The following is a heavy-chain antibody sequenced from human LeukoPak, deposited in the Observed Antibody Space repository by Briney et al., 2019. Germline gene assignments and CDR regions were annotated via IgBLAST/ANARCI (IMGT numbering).Heavy chain of an antibody. V-gene: IGHV1-8*03. J-gene: IGHJ4*02. CDR2: MNPNSGNT. CDR3: AKDRDDSSGYFGVFIDY. D-gene: IGHD3-22*01. CDR1: GYTFTSYD. Sequence: ASVKVSCKASGYTFTSYDINWVRQATGQGLEWMGWMNPNSGNTGYAQKFQGRVTITRNTSISTAYMELSSLRAEDTAVYYCAKDRDDSSGYFGVFIDYWGQGTLVTVSS.